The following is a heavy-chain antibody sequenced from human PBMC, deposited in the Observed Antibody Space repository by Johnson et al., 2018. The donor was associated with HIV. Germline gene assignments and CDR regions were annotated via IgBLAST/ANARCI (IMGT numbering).Heavy chain of an antibody. CDR1: GFTFSSYA. J-gene: IGHJ3*01. Sequence: QVQLVESGGGVVQPGKSLRLSCAASGFTFSSYAMHWVRQAPGKGLEYVSAISSNGGSTYYAHSVEGRFTISSDNSKNTLYLQMNSLRVEDTALYFCATVWRNEGRHSFDVWGLGTMVTVSS. CDR3: ATVWRNEGRHSFDV. CDR2: ISSNGGST. D-gene: IGHD1-1*01. V-gene: IGHV3-64*04.